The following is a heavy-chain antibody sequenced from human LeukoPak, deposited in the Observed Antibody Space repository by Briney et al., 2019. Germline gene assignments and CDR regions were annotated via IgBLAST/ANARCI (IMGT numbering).Heavy chain of an antibody. CDR3: AKDQLLWFGESYTFSY. J-gene: IGHJ4*02. D-gene: IGHD3-10*01. Sequence: GPSLRLSCRTSGFIFSNYAMGGVRQPRGKGLVWVSAINAGGDTTHYADSVKGRFTISRDNSKNTFYLQMNSLRADDTAVYYCAKDQLLWFGESYTFSYWGQGTLVTVSS. CDR2: INAGGDTT. V-gene: IGHV3-23*01. CDR1: GFIFSNYA.